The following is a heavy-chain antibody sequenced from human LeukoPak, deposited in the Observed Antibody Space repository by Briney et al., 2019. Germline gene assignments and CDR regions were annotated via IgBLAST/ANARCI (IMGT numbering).Heavy chain of an antibody. D-gene: IGHD3-10*01. Sequence: SETLSLTCTVSGGSISTYYWSWIRQPPGKGLEWIGYIYYSGSTNYNPSLKSRLTISVDTSKNQFSLKLSSVTAADTAVYYCARGDGSGSYYKQYYYGMDVWAKGPRSPSP. V-gene: IGHV4-59*01. CDR3: ARGDGSGSYYKQYYYGMDV. J-gene: IGHJ6*02. CDR2: IYYSGST. CDR1: GGSISTYY.